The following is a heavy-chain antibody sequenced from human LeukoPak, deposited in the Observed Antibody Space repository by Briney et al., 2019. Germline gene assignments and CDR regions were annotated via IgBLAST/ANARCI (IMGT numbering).Heavy chain of an antibody. V-gene: IGHV3-53*01. Sequence: PGGSLTLSCAASGFTVSSNYMTWVRQAPGKGLEWVSVIYSGGSTYYADSVKGRFTISRDNSKNTLYLQMNSLRAEDTAVYYCAVARDYAIAYWGQGTLVTVSS. CDR3: AVARDYAIAY. CDR1: GFTVSSNY. CDR2: IYSGGST. J-gene: IGHJ4*02. D-gene: IGHD4-17*01.